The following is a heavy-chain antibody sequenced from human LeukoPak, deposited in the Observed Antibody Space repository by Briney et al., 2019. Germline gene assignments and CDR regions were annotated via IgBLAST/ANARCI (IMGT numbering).Heavy chain of an antibody. CDR1: GFTFRSYS. CDR2: INSDGSTT. J-gene: IGHJ5*02. Sequence: GGSLRLSYAASGFTFRSYSMHWVRQAPGKGLVWVSRINSDGSTTSYADSVKGRFTISRDNAKNTLYLQMNSLRGEDTAVYYCTRSDWFDPWGQGTLVTVSS. V-gene: IGHV3-74*01. CDR3: TRSDWFDP.